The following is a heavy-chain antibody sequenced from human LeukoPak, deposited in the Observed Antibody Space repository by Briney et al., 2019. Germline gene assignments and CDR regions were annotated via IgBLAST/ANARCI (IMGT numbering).Heavy chain of an antibody. Sequence: GGSLRLSCAASGFTVSSNYMSWVRQAPGKGLEWVSVIYSGGSTYYADSVKGRFTISRDNSKNTLYLQMNSLRAVDTAVYYCARATSHCSSTSCYNWFDPWGQGTLVTVSS. CDR2: IYSGGST. CDR3: ARATSHCSSTSCYNWFDP. J-gene: IGHJ5*02. V-gene: IGHV3-66*01. D-gene: IGHD2-2*01. CDR1: GFTVSSNY.